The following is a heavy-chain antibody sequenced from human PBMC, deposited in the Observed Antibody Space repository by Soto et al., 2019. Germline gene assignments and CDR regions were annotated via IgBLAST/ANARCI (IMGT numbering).Heavy chain of an antibody. CDR1: GFMFSAYT. Sequence: ILSCAASGFMFSAYTMTWVRQAPGKGLEWLSSISDDSSYIDYADSLRGRFTVSRDNARNSLYPQIDSLGVEDTAVYYCATPYYFNHWGPGTLVTVSS. V-gene: IGHV3-21*06. CDR3: ATPYYFNH. CDR2: ISDDSSYI. D-gene: IGHD3-16*01. J-gene: IGHJ1*01.